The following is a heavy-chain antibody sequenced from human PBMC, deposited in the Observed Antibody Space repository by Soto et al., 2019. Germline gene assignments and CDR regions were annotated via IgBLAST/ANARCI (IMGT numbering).Heavy chain of an antibody. CDR1: GGSISSGGYY. CDR3: ARERGTKHDYGDHFDY. V-gene: IGHV4-31*03. J-gene: IGHJ4*02. CDR2: IYYSGST. D-gene: IGHD4-17*01. Sequence: SETLSLTCTVSGGSISSGGYYWSWIRQHPGKGLEWIGYIYYSGSTYYNPSLKSRFTISVDTSKNQFSMKLSSVTAADTAVYYCARERGTKHDYGDHFDYWGQGTLVTVSS.